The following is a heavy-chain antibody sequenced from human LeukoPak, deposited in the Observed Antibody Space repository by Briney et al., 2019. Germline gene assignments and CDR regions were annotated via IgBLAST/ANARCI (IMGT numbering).Heavy chain of an antibody. V-gene: IGHV3-48*03. J-gene: IGHJ4*02. CDR1: GFTFSSYE. CDR2: ITSNGSTV. CDR3: AIPTYYYDSSGQGY. D-gene: IGHD3-22*01. Sequence: PGGSLRLSCAASGFTFSSYEMNWVRHAPGKGLEWVSYITSNGSTVYYANSVKGRFTISRDHAKNSLYLQKNSLRAEDTAVYYCAIPTYYYDSSGQGYWGQGTLVTVSS.